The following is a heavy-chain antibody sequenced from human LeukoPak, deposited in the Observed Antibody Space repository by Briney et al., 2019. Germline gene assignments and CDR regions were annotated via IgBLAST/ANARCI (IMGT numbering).Heavy chain of an antibody. CDR2: ISSSSTYT. J-gene: IGHJ4*02. CDR1: GFIFSSHG. V-gene: IGHV3-21*01. Sequence: GGSLRLSCAASGFIFSSHGMNWVRQAPGKGLEWVSSISSSSTYTHYTDSVKGRFTISRDNAKNSLYLQMNSLRAEDTAIYYCARDTYDSSGSLDYWGQGTLVTVSS. CDR3: ARDTYDSSGSLDY. D-gene: IGHD3-22*01.